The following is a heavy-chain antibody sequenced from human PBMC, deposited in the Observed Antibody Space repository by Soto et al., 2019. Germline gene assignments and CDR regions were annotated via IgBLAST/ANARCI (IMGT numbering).Heavy chain of an antibody. CDR3: ARHIGVPSTRGFDY. V-gene: IGHV4-4*02. CDR1: GASVSSTNW. D-gene: IGHD6-19*01. CDR2: IYHSGRT. J-gene: IGHJ4*02. Sequence: QVQLQESGPGLVKPSGTLSLTCAVSGASVSSTNWWSWVRQPPGQGLEWIGEIYHSGRTNYNPPLNSRVSITMDQSRNQFSLHLNSVTAADTAVYYCARHIGVPSTRGFDYWGQGTLVTVSS.